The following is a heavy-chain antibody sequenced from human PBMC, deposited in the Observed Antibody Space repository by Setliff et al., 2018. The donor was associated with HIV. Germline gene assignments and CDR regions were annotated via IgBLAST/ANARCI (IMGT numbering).Heavy chain of an antibody. CDR3: ARGRLLWSSSYYYYYMDV. CDR2: TRNKVNSYTT. Sequence: PGGSLSLSCAASGFTFSDHYMDWVRQAPGKGLEWVGRTRNKVNSYTTEYAASVKGRFTISRDDSKNSLYLQMNSLKTEDTAVYYCARGRLLWSSSYYYYYMDVWGKGTTVTVSS. J-gene: IGHJ6*03. D-gene: IGHD3-10*01. V-gene: IGHV3-72*01. CDR1: GFTFSDHY.